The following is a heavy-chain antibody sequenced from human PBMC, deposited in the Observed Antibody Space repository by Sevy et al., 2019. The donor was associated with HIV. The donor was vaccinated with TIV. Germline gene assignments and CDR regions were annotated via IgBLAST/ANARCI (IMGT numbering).Heavy chain of an antibody. J-gene: IGHJ4*02. D-gene: IGHD2-8*01. CDR3: AREGCTKPHDY. CDR1: GFDFSIYS. CDR2: LSFGCGKI. Sequence: RGYLRLSCAASGFDFSIYSMSWVRQAPGKGLERVSTLSFGCGKINYADSVKGRFTISRVNSKSSVYLQMNNMRVEDTAVDYCAREGCTKPHDYWGQGTLVFVSS. V-gene: IGHV3-23*01.